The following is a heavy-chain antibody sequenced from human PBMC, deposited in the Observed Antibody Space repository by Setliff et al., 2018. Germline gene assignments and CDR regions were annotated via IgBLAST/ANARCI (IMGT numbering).Heavy chain of an antibody. CDR1: GASLSSGSYY. D-gene: IGHD2-21*01. CDR3: AKEYVVSSFVSNSHQHYGLDV. J-gene: IGHJ6*02. V-gene: IGHV4-61*02. Sequence: TLSLPCTVSGASLSSGSYYWSWIRQSAGKGLEWIGRIYTSGATTYSPSLKSRVSISADTSKNLFSLRLKSVTAADTAVYYCAKEYVVSSFVSNSHQHYGLDVWGQGTTVTVSS. CDR2: IYTSGAT.